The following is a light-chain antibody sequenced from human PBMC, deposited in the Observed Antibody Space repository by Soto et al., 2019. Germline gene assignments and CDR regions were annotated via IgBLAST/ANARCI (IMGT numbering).Light chain of an antibody. J-gene: IGKJ1*01. CDR3: QQYDTYST. CDR2: GAS. Sequence: EIVLTQSPATLSVSPGDRATLSCRASQSVSSNLAWYQQKPGQAPRLLIYGASSRATGIPDRFSGSGSGTDFTLTIRRLEPEDFATYYCQQYDTYSTFGQGTKVDIK. CDR1: QSVSSN. V-gene: IGKV3D-15*01.